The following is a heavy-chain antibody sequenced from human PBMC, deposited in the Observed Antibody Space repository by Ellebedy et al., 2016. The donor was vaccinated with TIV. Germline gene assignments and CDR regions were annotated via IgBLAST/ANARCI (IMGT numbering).Heavy chain of an antibody. D-gene: IGHD6-19*01. CDR1: GFTFNSYR. V-gene: IGHV3-74*01. CDR3: ARAVTGSPDY. J-gene: IGHJ4*02. Sequence: GESLKISXAASGFTFNSYRMHWVRQAPGKGLVWVSLINHDGRSTTYADSVKGRFTVSRDNAKNSLYLQMNSLRAEDTAVYYCARAVTGSPDYWGQGTLVTVSS. CDR2: INHDGRST.